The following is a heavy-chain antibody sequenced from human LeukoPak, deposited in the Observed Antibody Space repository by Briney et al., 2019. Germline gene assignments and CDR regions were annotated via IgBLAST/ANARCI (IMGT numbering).Heavy chain of an antibody. V-gene: IGHV3-23*01. CDR3: Y. J-gene: IGHJ4*02. Sequence: GSLRLSCAASGFTFSSSAMSWVRLAPGKGLEWVSGISGSDGSTYYADSVKGRFTISRDNSKNTLFLQMNSLRAEDTAVYDDYWGQGTLVTVSS. CDR1: GFTFSSSA. CDR2: ISGSDGST.